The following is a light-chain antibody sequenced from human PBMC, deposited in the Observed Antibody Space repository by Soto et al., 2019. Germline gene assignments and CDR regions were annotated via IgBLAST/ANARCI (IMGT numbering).Light chain of an antibody. CDR2: EVT. CDR1: SSDVGGYNY. J-gene: IGLJ3*02. Sequence: QSALTQPPSASGSPGQSGTISCTGTSSDVGGYNYVSWYQQYPGRAPKLMIYEVTTRPSGVPDRFSGSKSGNTASLTVSGLQDEDEADYYGSSYAASNNFYFVFGGGTTLTVL. CDR3: SSYAASNNFYFV. V-gene: IGLV2-8*01.